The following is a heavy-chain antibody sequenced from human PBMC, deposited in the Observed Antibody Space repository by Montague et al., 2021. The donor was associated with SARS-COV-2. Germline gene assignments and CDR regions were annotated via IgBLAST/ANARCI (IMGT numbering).Heavy chain of an antibody. J-gene: IGHJ4*01. V-gene: IGHV3-30*04. CDR1: RLPFNGYA. D-gene: IGHD1-26*01. Sequence: SLRLSCAASRLPFNGYAMHWVRQAPGKGLEWLTFISHDESNHRYADSVKGRFTISRDNSKNTPYLQMDSLRPEDTAVYYCAREGYRSGSLYIDYWGQGTLVTVSS. CDR3: AREGYRSGSLYIDY. CDR2: ISHDESNH.